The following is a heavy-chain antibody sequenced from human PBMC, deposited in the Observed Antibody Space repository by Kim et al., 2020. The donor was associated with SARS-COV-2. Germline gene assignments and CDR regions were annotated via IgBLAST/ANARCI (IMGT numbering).Heavy chain of an antibody. CDR2: IDSRSITK. V-gene: IGHV3-48*02. CDR1: GFTFSGYS. CDR3: ARDRSPAYYYESGSPSGAFYI. D-gene: IGHD3-10*01. J-gene: IGHJ3*02. Sequence: GGSLRLSCAASGFTFSGYSMNWVRRAPGKGLEWVSYIDSRSITKYYADSVKGRFTISRDNARNSLYLQMNSLRDDDTAVYYCARDRSPAYYYESGSPSGAFYIWGKGKRVTVFS.